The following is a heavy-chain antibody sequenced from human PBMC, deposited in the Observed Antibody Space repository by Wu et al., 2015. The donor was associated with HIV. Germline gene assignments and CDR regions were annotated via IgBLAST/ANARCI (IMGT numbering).Heavy chain of an antibody. V-gene: IGHV1-2*02. CDR3: DTAELFLXPERVLWLLWSTFPGNS. Sequence: VRLVQSGTMIKTPGSSVKISCRASGYNFRDYSIHWVRLIPDKGFEWIGWLKPLWGAVSYARQLQGRVSMTRQLSQDPDDPDWGVAYMELSGLTSADTAELFLXPERVLWLLWSTFPGNSWGQGTVVVVS. J-gene: IGHJ1*01. CDR1: GYNFRDYS. D-gene: IGHD3-22*01. CDR2: LKPLWGAV.